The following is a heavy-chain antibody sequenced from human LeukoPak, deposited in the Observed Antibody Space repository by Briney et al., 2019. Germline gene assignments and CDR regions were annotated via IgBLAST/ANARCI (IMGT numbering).Heavy chain of an antibody. CDR2: IYHSGST. V-gene: IGHV4-34*01. CDR1: GGSFSGYY. CDR3: ARGATVTTEFDY. J-gene: IGHJ4*02. Sequence: PSETLSLTCAVYGGSFSGYYWSWIRQPPGKGLEWIGYIYHSGSTYYNPSLKSRVTISVDRSKNQFSLKLSSVTAADTAVYYCARGATVTTEFDYWGQGTLVTVSS. D-gene: IGHD4-17*01.